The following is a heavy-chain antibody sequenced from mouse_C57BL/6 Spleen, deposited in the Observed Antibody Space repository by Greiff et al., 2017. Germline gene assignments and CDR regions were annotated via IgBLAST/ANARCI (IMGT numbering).Heavy chain of an antibody. CDR1: GFSLTSYG. D-gene: IGHD1-1*01. J-gene: IGHJ4*01. CDR2: IWSDGST. V-gene: IGHV2-6-1*01. CDR3: ARHKGSSPYYAMDY. Sequence: VQGVESGPGLVAPSQSLSITCTVSGFSLTSYGVHWVRQPPGKGLEWLVVIWSDGSTTYNSALKSRLSISKDNSKSQVFLKMNSLQTDDTAMYYCARHKGSSPYYAMDYWGQGTSVTVSS.